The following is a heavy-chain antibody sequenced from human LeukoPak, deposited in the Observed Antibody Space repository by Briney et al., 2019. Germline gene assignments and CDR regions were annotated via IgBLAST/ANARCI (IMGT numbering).Heavy chain of an antibody. V-gene: IGHV3-30*04. CDR1: GFTFNSYA. D-gene: IGHD6-19*01. J-gene: IGHJ5*02. Sequence: GGSLRLSCAASGFTFNSYAMHWVRQAPGKGLEWVAVISYDGSNNYYADSVKGRFTISRDNSKNTLYLQMNSLRAEDTAVYYCAREMLAAVAAQSWGQGTLVTVSS. CDR2: ISYDGSNN. CDR3: AREMLAAVAAQS.